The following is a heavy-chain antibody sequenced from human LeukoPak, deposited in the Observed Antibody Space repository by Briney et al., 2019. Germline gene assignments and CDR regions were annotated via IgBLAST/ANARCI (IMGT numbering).Heavy chain of an antibody. Sequence: PSETLSLTCAASGGSSRSGDYYWNWIRQPPGKGLEWIGYIYYSGSTNYKPSLKSRVTISLDTSKNQFSLKLSSVTAADTAMYYCARASQGCCTGSNCHSWFDPWGQGTLVTVSS. D-gene: IGHD2-8*02. CDR1: GGSSRSGDYY. V-gene: IGHV4-61*08. CDR3: ARASQGCCTGSNCHSWFDP. J-gene: IGHJ5*02. CDR2: IYYSGST.